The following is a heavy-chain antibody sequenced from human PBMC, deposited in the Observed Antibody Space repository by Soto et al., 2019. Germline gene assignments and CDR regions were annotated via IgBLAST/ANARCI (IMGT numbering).Heavy chain of an antibody. V-gene: IGHV3-21*01. CDR3: ARARADYDLNWFDP. Sequence: GGSLRLSCAASGFTFSSYSMNWVRQAPGKGLEWVSSISSSSSYIYYADSVKGRFTISRDNAKNSLYLQMNSLRAEDTAVYYCARARADYDLNWFDPWGQGTLVTVSS. D-gene: IGHD4-17*01. CDR1: GFTFSSYS. J-gene: IGHJ5*02. CDR2: ISSSSSYI.